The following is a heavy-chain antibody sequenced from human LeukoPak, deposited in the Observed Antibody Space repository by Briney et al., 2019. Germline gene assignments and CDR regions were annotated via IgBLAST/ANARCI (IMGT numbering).Heavy chain of an antibody. CDR2: ITWNSGII. V-gene: IGHV3-9*03. CDR1: GFTFENYG. CDR3: AKGAAGGYNSALHY. Sequence: GRSLRLSCVTAGFTFENYGMHWARQAPGKGLEWVSGITWNSGIIGYADSVKGRFIISRDNAQNSLYLQMNNIRADDMAFYYCAKGAAGGYNSALHYWGQGTLVTVSS. D-gene: IGHD5-24*01. J-gene: IGHJ4*02.